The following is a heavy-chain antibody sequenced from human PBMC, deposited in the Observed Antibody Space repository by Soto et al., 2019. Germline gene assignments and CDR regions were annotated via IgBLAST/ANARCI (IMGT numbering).Heavy chain of an antibody. V-gene: IGHV3-66*01. CDR1: GFTVSSNF. D-gene: IGHD3-10*01. J-gene: IGHJ4*02. Sequence: PGGSLRLSCAASGFTVSSNFMNWVRQAPGKGLEWLSVIFPGGSTYYADSMKGRFTISRDISKNRVFLQMNSLRAEDTAVYFCGRRALTHAFVDYWGQGILVTVSS. CDR2: IFPGGST. CDR3: GRRALTHAFVDY.